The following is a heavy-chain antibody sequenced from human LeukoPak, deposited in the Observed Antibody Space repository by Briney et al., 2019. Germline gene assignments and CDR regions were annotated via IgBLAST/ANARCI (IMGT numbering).Heavy chain of an antibody. CDR3: ARAYGSSGYYQLPIDY. J-gene: IGHJ4*02. CDR1: GFTFSSYG. CDR2: ISGSGGST. Sequence: GGSLRLSCAASGFTFSSYGMSWVRQAPGKGLEWVSAISGSGGSTYYAVSVKGRFTISRDNSKNTLYLQMTSLRAEDRAIYYCARAYGSSGYYQLPIDYWGQGTLVTVSS. D-gene: IGHD3-22*01. V-gene: IGHV3-23*01.